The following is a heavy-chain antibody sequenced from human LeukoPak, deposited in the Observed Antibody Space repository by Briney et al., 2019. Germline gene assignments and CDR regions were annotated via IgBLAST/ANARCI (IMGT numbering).Heavy chain of an antibody. CDR1: GFTFSSYG. CDR3: AIAVAGTSPFDY. Sequence: PGGSLRLSCAASGFTFSSYGMHWVRQAPGKGLEWVAVISYDGSNKYYADSVKGRFTISRDNSKNTLYLQMNSLRAEDTAVYYCAIAVAGTSPFDYWGQGTLVTVSS. J-gene: IGHJ4*02. D-gene: IGHD6-19*01. CDR2: ISYDGSNK. V-gene: IGHV3-30*03.